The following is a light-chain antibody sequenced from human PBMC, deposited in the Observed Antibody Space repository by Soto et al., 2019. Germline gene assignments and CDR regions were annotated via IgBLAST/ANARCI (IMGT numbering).Light chain of an antibody. CDR1: QTVRSSY. CDR3: QQYDRSLRT. Sequence: EIVLTQSPATLSLSPGQRATLTCRASQTVRSSYLAWYRQKPGQPPRLLIYGASIRATGIPDRFSGSGSGTDFTLTISRLEPEDFAVYFCQQYDRSLRTFGQGPKVEIK. V-gene: IGKV3-20*01. J-gene: IGKJ1*01. CDR2: GAS.